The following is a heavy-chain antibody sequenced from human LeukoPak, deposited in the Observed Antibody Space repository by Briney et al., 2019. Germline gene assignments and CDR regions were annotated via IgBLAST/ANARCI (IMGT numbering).Heavy chain of an antibody. CDR2: ITTGSTYI. CDR1: AFTFSDYT. CDR3: ARHRTASDY. D-gene: IGHD3-16*02. V-gene: IGHV3-21*01. J-gene: IGHJ4*02. Sequence: GGFLRLSCSASAFTFSDYTMIWVRQAPGKGLEWVSCITTGSTYIYYADSVKGRFTISRDNAKNSLYLQMTSLRAEDTAVYYCARHRTASDYWGQGTLVTVSS.